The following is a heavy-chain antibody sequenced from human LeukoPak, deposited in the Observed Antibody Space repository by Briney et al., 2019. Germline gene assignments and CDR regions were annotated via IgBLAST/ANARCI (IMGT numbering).Heavy chain of an antibody. D-gene: IGHD6-13*01. CDR3: MRHSDNIAAADY. V-gene: IGHV5-51*01. Sequence: GESLKISCKGSGYSFTSYWIGWVRQMPGRGLEWMGIIYPGDSDTRYSPSFQGQVTFSADKSISTAHLQWSSLKASDTAMYYCMRHSDNIAAADYWGQGTLVTVSS. J-gene: IGHJ4*02. CDR1: GYSFTSYW. CDR2: IYPGDSDT.